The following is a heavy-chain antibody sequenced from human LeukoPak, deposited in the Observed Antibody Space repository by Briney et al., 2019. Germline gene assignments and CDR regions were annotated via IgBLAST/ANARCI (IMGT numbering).Heavy chain of an antibody. CDR1: GGSISSSSYY. CDR2: IYYDGRT. Sequence: SETLSLTCTVSGGSISSSSYYWGWIRQPPGKGLEWIGNIYYDGRTSYNPSLESRVTISVDTSTNEFSLKLNSVTAADTAVYYCARQQWLVLVDYWGQGTLVTVSS. V-gene: IGHV4-39*01. D-gene: IGHD6-19*01. CDR3: ARQQWLVLVDY. J-gene: IGHJ4*02.